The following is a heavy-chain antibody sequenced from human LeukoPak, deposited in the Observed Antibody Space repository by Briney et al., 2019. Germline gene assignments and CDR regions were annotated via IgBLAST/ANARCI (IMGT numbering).Heavy chain of an antibody. D-gene: IGHD2-15*01. CDR2: INPSGGST. Sequence: GASVKVSCKASGYTFTSYYMHWVRQAPGQGLEWMGIINPSGGSTSYAQKFQGRVTMTRNTSISTAYMELSSLRSEDTAVYYCARGYCSGGSCYSNWGQGTLVTVSS. CDR3: ARGYCSGGSCYSN. CDR1: GYTFTSYY. J-gene: IGHJ4*02. V-gene: IGHV1-46*01.